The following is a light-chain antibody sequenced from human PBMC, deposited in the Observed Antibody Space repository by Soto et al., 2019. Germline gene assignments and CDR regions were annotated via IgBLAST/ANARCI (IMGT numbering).Light chain of an antibody. V-gene: IGKV1-39*01. CDR3: HQSFSKPT. CDR1: QRINIY. J-gene: IGKJ5*01. Sequence: DIQMTQSPSSLSTSIGDRVTITCRASQRINIYLNWYRQKPGKAPELLIYSASNLRSGVPSRFSGSLSQTNFTLNISGLQSEDFATYYCHQSFSKPTVGQGTRLEIK. CDR2: SAS.